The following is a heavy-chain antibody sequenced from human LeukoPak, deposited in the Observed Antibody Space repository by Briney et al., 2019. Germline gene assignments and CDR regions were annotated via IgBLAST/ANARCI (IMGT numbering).Heavy chain of an antibody. D-gene: IGHD3-10*02. V-gene: IGHV3-53*01. J-gene: IGHJ3*02. CDR2: IYSGGST. CDR3: ARVSLSSNAFDI. CDR1: GLTVSSNY. Sequence: GGSLRLSCAASGLTVSSNYMSWVRQAPGKGLEWVSVIYSGGSTYYADSVKGRFTISRDNSKNTLYLQMNSLRAEDTAVYYCARVSLSSNAFDIWGQGTMVTVSS.